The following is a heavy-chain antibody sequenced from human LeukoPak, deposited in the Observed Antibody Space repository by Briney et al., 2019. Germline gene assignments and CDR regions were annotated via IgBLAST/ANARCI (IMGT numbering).Heavy chain of an antibody. Sequence: SVKVSCKASGGTFSSYAISWVRQAPGQGLEWMGGIIPIFGTASYAQKFQGRVTITADESTSTAYMELSSLRSEDTAVYYCARDRVDTAMVTSYYGMDVWGQGTTVTVSS. CDR3: ARDRVDTAMVTSYYGMDV. V-gene: IGHV1-69*01. CDR2: IIPIFGTA. J-gene: IGHJ6*02. D-gene: IGHD5-18*01. CDR1: GGTFSSYA.